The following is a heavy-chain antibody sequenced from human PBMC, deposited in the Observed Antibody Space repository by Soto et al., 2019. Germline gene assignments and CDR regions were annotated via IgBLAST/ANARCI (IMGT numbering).Heavy chain of an antibody. J-gene: IGHJ5*01. Sequence: ASVKVSCKASGYTFTSYGISWVRQAPGQGFEWMGWISAYNGNTNYAQKLQGRVTMTTDTSTSTAYMELRSLRSDDTAVYYCAREDYDILTGPNNWFDSWGQGTLVTVSS. D-gene: IGHD3-9*01. CDR3: AREDYDILTGPNNWFDS. V-gene: IGHV1-18*01. CDR1: GYTFTSYG. CDR2: ISAYNGNT.